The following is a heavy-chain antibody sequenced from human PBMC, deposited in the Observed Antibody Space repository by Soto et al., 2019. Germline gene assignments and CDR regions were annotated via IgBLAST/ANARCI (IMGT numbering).Heavy chain of an antibody. CDR1: GYTSTSYA. CDR2: INAGNGNT. Sequence: ASVKVSCKASGYTSTSYAMHWVRQAPGQRLEWMGWINAGNGNTKYSQKFQGRVTITRDTSASTAYMELSSLRSEDTAVYYCARDRQIAVAGQALVLGYWGQGTLVTAPQ. D-gene: IGHD6-19*01. J-gene: IGHJ4*02. V-gene: IGHV1-3*01. CDR3: ARDRQIAVAGQALVLGY.